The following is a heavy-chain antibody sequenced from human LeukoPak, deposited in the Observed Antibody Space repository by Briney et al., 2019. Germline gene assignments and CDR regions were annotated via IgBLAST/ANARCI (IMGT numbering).Heavy chain of an antibody. CDR3: ARVIKAAAAGPTYYYYGMDV. D-gene: IGHD6-13*01. Sequence: SETRSLTCPVSGGSLSSYYWSWIRQPPGKGLEWVGYTYYIGSTNYNPSLKRRATISVDTSKNQFSLKLSSVTAADTAVYYCARVIKAAAAGPTYYYYGMDVWGQGTTVTVSS. V-gene: IGHV4-59*01. CDR1: GGSLSSYY. CDR2: TYYIGST. J-gene: IGHJ6*02.